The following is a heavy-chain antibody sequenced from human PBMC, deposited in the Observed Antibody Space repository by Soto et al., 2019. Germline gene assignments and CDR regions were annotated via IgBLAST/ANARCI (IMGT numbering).Heavy chain of an antibody. D-gene: IGHD6-19*01. CDR2: IYHSGST. V-gene: IGHV4-30-2*02. CDR3: AKDWAPVVAGRFLDS. J-gene: IGHJ5*01. CDR1: GGSISSGGYS. Sequence: TLSLTCAVSGGSISSGGYSWSWIRQPPGKGLEWIGYIYHSGSTYYNPSLKSRVTISVDRSKNQFSLKLSLRPEDTAVYYCAKDWAPVVAGRFLDSWGQGTPVTVSS.